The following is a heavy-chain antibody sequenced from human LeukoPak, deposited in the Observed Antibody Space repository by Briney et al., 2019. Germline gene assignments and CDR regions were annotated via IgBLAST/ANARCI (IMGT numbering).Heavy chain of an antibody. Sequence: SETPSLTCAVYGGSFSGYYWSWIRQPPGKGLEWIGEINHSGSTNYNPSLKSRVTISVDTSKNQFSLKLSSVTAADTAVYYCARGPIGVVRGVISYYFDYWGQGTLVTVSS. D-gene: IGHD3-10*01. CDR2: INHSGST. CDR3: ARGPIGVVRGVISYYFDY. CDR1: GGSFSGYY. J-gene: IGHJ4*02. V-gene: IGHV4-34*01.